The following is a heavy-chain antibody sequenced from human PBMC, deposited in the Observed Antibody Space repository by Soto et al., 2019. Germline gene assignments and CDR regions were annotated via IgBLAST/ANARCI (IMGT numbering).Heavy chain of an antibody. CDR3: AREVVAAASSNWFDP. D-gene: IGHD6-13*01. J-gene: IGHJ5*02. CDR1: GGTFSSYA. V-gene: IGHV1-69*13. Sequence: ASVKVSCKASGGTFSSYAISWVRQAPGQGLEWMGGIIPIFGTANYAQKFQGRVTITADESTSTAYMELSSLRSEDTAVYYCAREVVAAASSNWFDPRGQGTLDTVSS. CDR2: IIPIFGTA.